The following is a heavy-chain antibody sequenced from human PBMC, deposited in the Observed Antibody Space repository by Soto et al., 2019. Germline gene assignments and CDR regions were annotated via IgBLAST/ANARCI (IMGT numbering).Heavy chain of an antibody. V-gene: IGHV3-23*01. J-gene: IGHJ4*02. CDR2: IYGSGSST. CDR1: GFTFSTYT. CDR3: AKDVRPDGDWYIDY. D-gene: IGHD2-21*02. Sequence: EVQLLESGGGLVQPGGSLRLYCVASGFTFSTYTMSWVRQAPGKGLEWVSGIYGSGSSTFYADSVKGRFTISRDNSKNTLYLQMNSLRAEDTAVYYCAKDVRPDGDWYIDYWGQGTLVTVSS.